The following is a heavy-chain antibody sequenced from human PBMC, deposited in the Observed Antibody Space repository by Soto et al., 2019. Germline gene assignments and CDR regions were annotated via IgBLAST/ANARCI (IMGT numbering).Heavy chain of an antibody. CDR3: ARDPTGTNYYYYYMDV. J-gene: IGHJ6*03. V-gene: IGHV3-33*01. CDR1: GFTFSRYG. D-gene: IGHD1-7*01. CDR2: IWYDGSNK. Sequence: QVQLVESGGGVVQPGRSLRLSCAASGFTFSRYGMHWVRQAPGKGLEWVAVIWYDGSNKYYEDFVKGRFTISRDNSKNTLYLQMNSLRAEDTAVYYCARDPTGTNYYYYYMDVWGKGTTVTVSS.